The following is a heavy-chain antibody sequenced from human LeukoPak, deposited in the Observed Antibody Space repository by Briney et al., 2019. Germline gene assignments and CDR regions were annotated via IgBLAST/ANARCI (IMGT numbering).Heavy chain of an antibody. CDR1: GFTFSSYS. V-gene: IGHV3-21*01. CDR3: ARDSGEYSGYDYIDY. CDR2: ISSSSSYI. J-gene: IGHJ4*02. Sequence: GGSLRLSCAASGFTFSSYSMNWVRQAPGKGLEWVSSISSSSSYIYYADSVKGRFTISRDNAKNSLYLQMNSLRAEDTAVYYCARDSGEYSGYDYIDYWGQGTLVTVSS. D-gene: IGHD5-12*01.